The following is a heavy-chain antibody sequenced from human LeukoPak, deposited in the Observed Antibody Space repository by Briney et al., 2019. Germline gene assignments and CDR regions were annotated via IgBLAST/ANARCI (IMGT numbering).Heavy chain of an antibody. Sequence: ASVKVSCMASGYTFTGYYMYWVRQAPGQGLEWMGWINANNGDTEYARKFQGRVTMTRDTSINSAHMELKNLASDDTAVYYCAGGGSSSWSSPHWYLDLWGRGTLVTVSS. CDR2: INANNGDT. J-gene: IGHJ2*01. D-gene: IGHD6-13*01. CDR1: GYTFTGYY. V-gene: IGHV1-2*02. CDR3: AGGGSSSWSSPHWYLDL.